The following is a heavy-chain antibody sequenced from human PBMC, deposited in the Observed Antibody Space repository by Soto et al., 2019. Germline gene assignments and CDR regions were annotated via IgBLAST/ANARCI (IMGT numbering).Heavy chain of an antibody. D-gene: IGHD2-15*01. V-gene: IGHV1-24*01. J-gene: IGHJ6*03. CDR3: ATWGIGYCSGGSCYSPYYYYYMDV. Sequence: ASVKFSCKVSGYTLTELSMHWVRQAPGKGLEWMGGFYPEDGETIYAQKFQGRVTMTEDTSTDTAYMELSSLRSEDTAVYYCATWGIGYCSGGSCYSPYYYYYMDVWGKGTTVTVSS. CDR2: FYPEDGET. CDR1: GYTLTELS.